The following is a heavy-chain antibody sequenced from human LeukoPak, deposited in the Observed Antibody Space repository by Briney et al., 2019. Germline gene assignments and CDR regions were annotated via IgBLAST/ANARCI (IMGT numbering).Heavy chain of an antibody. CDR1: GYTFSGHY. CDR2: INPNSGGT. Sequence: GASVTVSCKTSGYTFSGHYMHWVRQAPGQGLEWMGWINPNSGGTNYAQKFQGRVTMTRDTSISTAYMELSRLRSGDTAVYYCARVPAGIAAAAPNGDYWGQGTLVTVSS. D-gene: IGHD6-13*01. CDR3: ARVPAGIAAAAPNGDY. V-gene: IGHV1-2*02. J-gene: IGHJ4*02.